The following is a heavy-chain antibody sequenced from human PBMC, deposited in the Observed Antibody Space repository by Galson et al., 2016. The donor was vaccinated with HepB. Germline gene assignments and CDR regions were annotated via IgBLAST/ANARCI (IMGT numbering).Heavy chain of an antibody. J-gene: IGHJ4*02. CDR1: GFFFNSYG. CDR2: IVYDGAYA. Sequence: SLRLSCAASGFFFNSYGMHWVRQPPGKGLEWVAFIVYDGAYANYTTTVKGRFTVSRDNSKDTLYLQMDDLRSEDTATYFCARGALLSYFDNWGLGTLVAVSS. CDR3: ARGALLSYFDN. V-gene: IGHV3-30*02.